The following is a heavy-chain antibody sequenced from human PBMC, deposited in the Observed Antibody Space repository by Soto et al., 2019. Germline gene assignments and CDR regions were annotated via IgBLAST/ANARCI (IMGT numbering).Heavy chain of an antibody. CDR2: MYYSGSS. CDR3: ARQRLLRLKPDFDI. D-gene: IGHD2-21*02. CDR1: GGSTSYKSYF. Sequence: SETLSLTYYVSGGSTSYKSYFWGWFRQSPGKGLEWIGSMYYSGSSYYNPSLKSRVAISVDTSKNQFSLKLRSVTAADTAVYFCARQRLLRLKPDFDIWGQGTLVT. V-gene: IGHV4-39*01. J-gene: IGHJ4*02.